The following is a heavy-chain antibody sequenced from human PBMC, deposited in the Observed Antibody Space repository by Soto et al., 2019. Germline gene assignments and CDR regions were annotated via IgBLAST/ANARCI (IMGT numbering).Heavy chain of an antibody. CDR1: GYTFTSYG. CDR2: TSAYNGNT. J-gene: IGHJ4*02. Sequence: GASVKVSCKASGYTFTSYGISWVRQAPGQGLEWMGWTSAYNGNTNYAQKLQGRVTMTTDTSTSTAYMELRSLISDDTAVYCCARSAYYDILTGYYNVMGYWGQGTLVTVSS. D-gene: IGHD3-9*01. CDR3: ARSAYYDILTGYYNVMGY. V-gene: IGHV1-18*01.